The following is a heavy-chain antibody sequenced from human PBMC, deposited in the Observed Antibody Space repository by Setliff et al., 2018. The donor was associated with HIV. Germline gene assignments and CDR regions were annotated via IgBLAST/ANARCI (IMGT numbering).Heavy chain of an antibody. V-gene: IGHV3-21*01. D-gene: IGHD3-9*01. CDR3: ARGYDILTGTY. Sequence: GGSLRLSCAASGFTFSNYDMNWVRQAPGKGLEWVSSISSSSTYIFYADSVKGRFTISRDNAKNSQYLQMSSLRAEDTAVYYCARGYDILTGTYWGQGTLVTVSS. CDR1: GFTFSNYD. J-gene: IGHJ4*02. CDR2: ISSSSTYI.